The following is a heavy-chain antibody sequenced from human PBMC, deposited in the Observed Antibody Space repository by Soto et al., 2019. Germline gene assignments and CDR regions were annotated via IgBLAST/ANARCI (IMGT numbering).Heavy chain of an antibody. Sequence: LRLSCAASGFTFSSYWMHWVRQAPGKGLLWVSHISPDGSSTNYADSVKGRFTISGDNAKNTLYLQMNSLRADDTAVYYCFGLLKNYWGQGTQVTVSS. J-gene: IGHJ4*02. CDR2: ISPDGSST. CDR1: GFTFSSYW. CDR3: FGLLKNY. V-gene: IGHV3-74*01. D-gene: IGHD2-15*01.